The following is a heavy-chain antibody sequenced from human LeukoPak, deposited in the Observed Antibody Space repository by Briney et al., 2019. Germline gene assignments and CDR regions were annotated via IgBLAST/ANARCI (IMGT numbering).Heavy chain of an antibody. J-gene: IGHJ4*02. CDR2: ISRSSVYI. CDR3: ALGSYNLDY. D-gene: IGHD1-26*01. V-gene: IGHV3-21*01. Sequence: GGSLRLSCAASGFTFSNYSMNWVRQAPGKGLEWVSSISRSSVYIYYADSMKGRFTISRDNAKNSLSLQMNSLRAEDMAVYYCALGSYNLDYWGQGTLVTVSS. CDR1: GFTFSNYS.